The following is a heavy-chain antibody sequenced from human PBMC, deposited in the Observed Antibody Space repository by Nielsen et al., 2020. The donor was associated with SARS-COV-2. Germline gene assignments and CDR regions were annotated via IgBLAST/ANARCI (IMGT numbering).Heavy chain of an antibody. D-gene: IGHD1-7*01. J-gene: IGHJ4*02. Sequence: ETLSLTCTVSGASISRYYWSWIRQTPGKGLEWIGYVYYRGSTNYNPSFKSRVTMSVDTSKNQFSLKLNSVSAADTAVYYCAREIEWNFFDYWGQGTLVTVSS. CDR1: GASISRYY. CDR2: VYYRGST. CDR3: AREIEWNFFDY. V-gene: IGHV4-59*13.